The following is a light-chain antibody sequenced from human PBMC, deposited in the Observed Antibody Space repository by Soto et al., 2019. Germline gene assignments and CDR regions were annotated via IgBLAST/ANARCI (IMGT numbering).Light chain of an antibody. CDR3: QQRNIWPPVT. J-gene: IGKJ5*01. Sequence: ENVLTQSPGTLSLSPGERATLSCRASQSVRSTQLAWYQQKPGQAPRLLMYGASNRATGTPYRFSGSGSGTEFTLTISRLEPEDFAVYYCQQRNIWPPVTFGQGTRLEIK. CDR2: GAS. CDR1: QSVRSTQ. V-gene: IGKV3D-20*02.